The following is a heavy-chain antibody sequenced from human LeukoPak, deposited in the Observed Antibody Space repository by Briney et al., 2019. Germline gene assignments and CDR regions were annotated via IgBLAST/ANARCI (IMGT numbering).Heavy chain of an antibody. V-gene: IGHV3-74*01. Sequence: GGSLRLSCAASGFTFSSYWMHWVRQAPGKGLVWVSRINTDGSSTSYADSVKGRFTISRDNAKNTLYLQMNSLRAEDTAVYYCARDLYSSGWYGGIDYWGQGTLVTVSS. CDR3: ARDLYSSGWYGGIDY. CDR1: GFTFSSYW. D-gene: IGHD6-19*01. CDR2: INTDGSST. J-gene: IGHJ4*02.